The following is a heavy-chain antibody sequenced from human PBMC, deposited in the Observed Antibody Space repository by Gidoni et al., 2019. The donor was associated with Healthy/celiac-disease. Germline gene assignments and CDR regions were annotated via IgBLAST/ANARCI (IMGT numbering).Heavy chain of an antibody. CDR3: ARGFRLFSVVVRTFDY. CDR1: AFTFLSYS. Sequence: EVQLVDSGGGLVQPGGSLSLSCAASAFTFLSYSMNWVRQAPGKGLEWVSYISSSSSTIYYADSVKGRFTISRDNAKNSLYLQMNSLRDEDTAVYYCARGFRLFSVVVRTFDYWGQGTLVTVSS. J-gene: IGHJ4*02. CDR2: ISSSSSTI. D-gene: IGHD3-22*01. V-gene: IGHV3-48*02.